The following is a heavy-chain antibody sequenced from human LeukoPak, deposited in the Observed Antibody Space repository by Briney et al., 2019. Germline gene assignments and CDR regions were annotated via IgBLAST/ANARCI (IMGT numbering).Heavy chain of an antibody. CDR3: ARHDFWSGYPTDY. D-gene: IGHD3-3*01. V-gene: IGHV4-59*01. J-gene: IGHJ4*02. CDR2: IYYSGST. Sequence: PSETLSLTCTVSGGSISSYYWSWIRQPPGKGLEWIGYIYYSGSTNYNPSLKSRVTISVDTSKNQFSLKLSSVTAADTAAYYCARHDFWSGYPTDYWGQGTLVTVSS. CDR1: GGSISSYY.